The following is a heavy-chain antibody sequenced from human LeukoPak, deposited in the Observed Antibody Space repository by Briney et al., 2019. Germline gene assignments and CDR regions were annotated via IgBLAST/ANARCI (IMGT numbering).Heavy chain of an antibody. CDR1: GFTFSSYA. J-gene: IGHJ4*02. Sequence: GGSLRLSCAASGFTFSSYAMSWVRQAPGKGLEWVSAISGSGGSTYYADSAKGRFTISRDNSKNTLYLQMNSLRAEDTAVYYCAKVGWELLTYFDYWGQGTLVTVSS. V-gene: IGHV3-23*01. D-gene: IGHD1-26*01. CDR3: AKVGWELLTYFDY. CDR2: ISGSGGST.